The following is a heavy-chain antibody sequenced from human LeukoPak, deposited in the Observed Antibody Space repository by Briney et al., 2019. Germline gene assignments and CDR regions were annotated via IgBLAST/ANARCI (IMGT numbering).Heavy chain of an antibody. J-gene: IGHJ4*02. CDR3: ARGVYYDYVWGSYRYPYFDY. Sequence: PSETLSLTCAVYGGSFSGYYWSWIRQPPGKGLEWIGEINHGGSTNYNPSLKSRVTISVDTSKNQFSLKLSSVTAADTAVYYCARGVYYDYVWGSYRYPYFDYWGQGTLVTVSS. CDR2: INHGGST. CDR1: GGSFSGYY. V-gene: IGHV4-34*01. D-gene: IGHD3-16*02.